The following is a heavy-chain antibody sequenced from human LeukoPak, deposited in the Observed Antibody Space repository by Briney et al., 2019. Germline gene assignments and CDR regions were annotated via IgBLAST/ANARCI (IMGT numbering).Heavy chain of an antibody. CDR3: AKVMGSSSSSDY. CDR2: ISVSGGTT. V-gene: IGHV3-23*01. J-gene: IGHJ4*02. CDR1: GFTFSAYA. D-gene: IGHD6-13*01. Sequence: GGSLRLSCAASGFTFSAYAMSWARQAPGKGLEWVSGISVSGGTTDYADSVKGRFTISRDNSKNTLYLQMNSLRAEDTAVYYCAKVMGSSSSSDYWGQGTLVTVSS.